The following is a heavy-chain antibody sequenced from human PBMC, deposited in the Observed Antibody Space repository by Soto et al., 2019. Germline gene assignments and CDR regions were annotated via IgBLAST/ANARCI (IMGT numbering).Heavy chain of an antibody. J-gene: IGHJ3*02. V-gene: IGHV3-7*04. CDR1: GFTFRNYW. D-gene: IGHD3-22*01. CDR2: IKPDGSEK. CDR3: ARGDYYDSSGPFSDAFDI. Sequence: GGSLRLSCAATGFTFRNYWMSWVRQAPGKGLEWVANIKPDGSEKWYVDSVKGRFTISRDNAKNSLYLQMNSLRAEDTAVYYCARGDYYDSSGPFSDAFDIWGQGTMVTVSS.